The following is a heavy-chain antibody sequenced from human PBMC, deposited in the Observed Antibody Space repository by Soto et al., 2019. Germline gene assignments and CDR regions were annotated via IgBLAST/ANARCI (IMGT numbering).Heavy chain of an antibody. V-gene: IGHV4-38-2*01. CDR3: TRHSVFYGMDV. J-gene: IGHJ6*02. Sequence: SETLSLTCAVSGFSISSGYFWGWIRQPPGKGPEWLGSIYHSGTTYYNPSVKGRVTISVDTSKNQFSLKMSSVTAADTAVYYCTRHSVFYGMDVWGQGTTVTVSS. D-gene: IGHD3-10*01. CDR2: IYHSGTT. CDR1: GFSISSGYF.